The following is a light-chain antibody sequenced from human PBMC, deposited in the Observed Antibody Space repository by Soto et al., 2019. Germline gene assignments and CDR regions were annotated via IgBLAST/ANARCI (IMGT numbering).Light chain of an antibody. J-gene: IGLJ1*01. Sequence: QSALTQPPSASGSPGQSVTISCTGPNSDVGGYNYVSWYQQYPGKAPKLIIYEVNERPSGVPDRFSGSKSGNTASLTVSGLQTADEADYYCSSYAGSNWYVFGTGTKLTVL. CDR2: EVN. CDR1: NSDVGGYNY. CDR3: SSYAGSNWYV. V-gene: IGLV2-8*01.